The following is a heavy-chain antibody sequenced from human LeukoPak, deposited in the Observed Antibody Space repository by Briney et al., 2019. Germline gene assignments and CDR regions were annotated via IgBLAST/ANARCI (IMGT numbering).Heavy chain of an antibody. CDR1: GAIIKREGFN. CDR3: TRRPKEPGFWSGYVDS. Sequence: SETLSLTCSVSGAIIKREGFNWDWIRQPPGKGLGYIGSIFYNGNTYYNPSLESRVTISVDTSKNQFSLNMFYVTAADTAVYYCTRRPKEPGFWSGYVDSWGQGTLVTVSS. CDR2: IFYNGNT. V-gene: IGHV4-39*01. D-gene: IGHD3-3*01. J-gene: IGHJ5*01.